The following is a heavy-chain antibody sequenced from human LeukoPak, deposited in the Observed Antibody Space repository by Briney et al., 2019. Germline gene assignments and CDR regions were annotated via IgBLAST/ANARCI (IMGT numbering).Heavy chain of an antibody. V-gene: IGHV3-30*18. CDR1: GFTFTYYG. CDR3: AKGGKGYTSGYFFDS. D-gene: IGHD6-19*01. Sequence: PGGSLRLSCAASGFTFTYYGMHWVRQAPGKGLEWVAVMSYDGSNKYYVDSVKGRFTISRDNSKNTLYLQMNSLRAEDTALYYCAKGGKGYTSGYFFDSWGQGTLVTVSS. J-gene: IGHJ4*02. CDR2: MSYDGSNK.